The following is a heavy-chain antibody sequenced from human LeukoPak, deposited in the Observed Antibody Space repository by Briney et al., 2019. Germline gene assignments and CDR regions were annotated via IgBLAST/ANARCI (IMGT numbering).Heavy chain of an antibody. D-gene: IGHD3-22*01. CDR3: ARDRGYDSSGYYYSFDY. V-gene: IGHV1-69*04. Sequence: ASVKVSCKASGGTFSSYTISWVRQAPGQGLEWMGRIIPILGIANYAQKFQGRVTITADKSTSTAYMELSSLRSEDTAVYYCARDRGYDSSGYYYSFDYWGQGTLVTVSS. CDR2: IIPILGIA. CDR1: GGTFSSYT. J-gene: IGHJ4*02.